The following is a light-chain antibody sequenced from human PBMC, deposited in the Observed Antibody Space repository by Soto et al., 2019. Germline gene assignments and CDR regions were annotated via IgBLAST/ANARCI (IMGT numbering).Light chain of an antibody. Sequence: EIVLTQSPGTLSFSPGEIATLSCRASQSVNSNYLAWYQRKPGQAPRLLIYGASNRATDIPYRFSASGSGTDFTLTITRLEAEDFAVYYCQQYDSTPPTFGQGTKVEVK. CDR3: QQYDSTPPT. J-gene: IGKJ1*01. V-gene: IGKV3-20*01. CDR2: GAS. CDR1: QSVNSNY.